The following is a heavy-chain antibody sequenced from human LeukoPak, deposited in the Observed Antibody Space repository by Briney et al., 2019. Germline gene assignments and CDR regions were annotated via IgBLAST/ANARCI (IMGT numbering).Heavy chain of an antibody. Sequence: SETLSLTCTVSGGSISSSSYYWGWIRQPPGKGLEWVGSIYYSGSTYYNPSLKSRVTISVDTSKNQFSLKLSSVTAADTAVYYCARGLGLGRVVATIRANWFDPWGQGTLVTVSS. J-gene: IGHJ5*02. CDR2: IYYSGST. CDR1: GGSISSSSYY. CDR3: ARGLGLGRVVATIRANWFDP. D-gene: IGHD5-12*01. V-gene: IGHV4-39*07.